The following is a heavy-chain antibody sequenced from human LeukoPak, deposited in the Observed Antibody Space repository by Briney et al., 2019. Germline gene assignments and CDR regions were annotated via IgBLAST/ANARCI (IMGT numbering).Heavy chain of an antibody. Sequence: PGGSLRLSCAASGFTFSSYAMSWVRQAPGKGLEWVSAISGSGGSTYYADSVKGRFTISRDNSKNTLYLQVNSLRAEDTAVYYCAKFSQFSVVTAILDYWGQGTLVTVSS. CDR1: GFTFSSYA. J-gene: IGHJ4*02. V-gene: IGHV3-23*01. CDR3: AKFSQFSVVTAILDY. D-gene: IGHD2-21*02. CDR2: ISGSGGST.